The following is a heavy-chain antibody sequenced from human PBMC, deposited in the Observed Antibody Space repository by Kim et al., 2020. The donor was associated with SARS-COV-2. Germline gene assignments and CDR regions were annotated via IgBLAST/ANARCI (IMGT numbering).Heavy chain of an antibody. D-gene: IGHD3-3*01. CDR3: AREFPQYNFWSGYYRTSFYYGMDV. J-gene: IGHJ6*02. Sequence: ASVKVSCKASGYTFTSYGISWVRQAPGQGLEWMGWISAYNGNTNYAQKLQGRVTMTTDTSTSTAYMELRSLRSDDTAVYYCAREFPQYNFWSGYYRTSFYYGMDVWGQGTTVTVSS. CDR2: ISAYNGNT. CDR1: GYTFTSYG. V-gene: IGHV1-18*01.